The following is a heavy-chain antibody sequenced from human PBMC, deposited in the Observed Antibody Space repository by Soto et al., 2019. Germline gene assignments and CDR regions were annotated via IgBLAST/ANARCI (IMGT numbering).Heavy chain of an antibody. J-gene: IGHJ4*02. CDR2: IYYSGST. D-gene: IGHD3-16*02. Sequence: QLQLQESGPGLVKPSETLSLTCTVSGGSISSSSYYWGWIRQPPGKGLEWIGSIYYSGSTYYNPSLKSRVTISVDTSKNQFSLKLSSVTAADTAVYYCARHSGDYIWGSYRYTSFDYWGQGTLVTVSS. V-gene: IGHV4-39*01. CDR1: GGSISSSSYY. CDR3: ARHSGDYIWGSYRYTSFDY.